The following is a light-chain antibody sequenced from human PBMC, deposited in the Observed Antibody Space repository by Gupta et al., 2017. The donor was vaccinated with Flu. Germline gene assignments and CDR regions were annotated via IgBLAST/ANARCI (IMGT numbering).Light chain of an antibody. V-gene: IGKV4-1*01. CDR3: QQDDCTPPYT. CDR1: QSVLYSSNNKNY. Sequence: DIVMTQSPDSLAVSLGERATINCKSSQSVLYSSNNKNYLAWYQQKPGQPPKLLIYWASTRESGVPDRFSGSGYGTDFTLTISSRQAEDVAVYYFQQDDCTPPYTFGQGTKMEIK. J-gene: IGKJ2*01. CDR2: WAS.